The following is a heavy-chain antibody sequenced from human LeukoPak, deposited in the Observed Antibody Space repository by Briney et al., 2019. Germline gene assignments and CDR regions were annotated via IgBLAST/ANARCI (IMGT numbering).Heavy chain of an antibody. CDR2: MNPNSGNT. Sequence: ASVKVSCKASGYTFTSYDINWVRQATGQGLEWMGWMNPNSGNTGYAQKFQGRVTITRNTSISTAYMELRSLRSDDTAVYYCARVDSSINWFDPWGQGTLVTVSS. CDR1: GYTFTSYD. V-gene: IGHV1-8*03. D-gene: IGHD6-19*01. J-gene: IGHJ5*02. CDR3: ARVDSSINWFDP.